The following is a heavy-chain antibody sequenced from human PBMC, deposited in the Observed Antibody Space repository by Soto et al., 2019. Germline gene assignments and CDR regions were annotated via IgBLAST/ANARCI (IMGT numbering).Heavy chain of an antibody. J-gene: IGHJ6*02. CDR2: AIPVLTTT. V-gene: IGHV1-69*08. CDR3: ARRRYCGYDCYHKHYYGMDV. CDR1: GDTFSSYI. D-gene: IGHD2-21*02. Sequence: QVQLVQSGAEVKKPGSSVRVSCRSSGDTFSSYIVNWLRLAPGRGLESMGRAIPVLTTTDYAQNFRGRVTISADRSTNTVYLDLSSLRSDDTAVYYCARRRYCGYDCYHKHYYGMDVWGQGSLVTVAS.